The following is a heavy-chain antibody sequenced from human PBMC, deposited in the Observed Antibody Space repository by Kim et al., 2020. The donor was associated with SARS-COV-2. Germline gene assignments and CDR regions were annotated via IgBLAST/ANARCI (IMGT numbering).Heavy chain of an antibody. CDR1: GGSISSYY. V-gene: IGHV4-59*13. D-gene: IGHD3-22*01. J-gene: IGHJ5*02. CDR2: IYYSGST. Sequence: SETLSLTCTVSGGSISSYYWSWIRQPPGKGLEWIGYIYYSGSTNYNPSLKSRVTISVDTSKNQFSLKLSSVTAADTAVYYCARSAGYYYDSSGHYPNWFDPWGQGTLVTVSS. CDR3: ARSAGYYYDSSGHYPNWFDP.